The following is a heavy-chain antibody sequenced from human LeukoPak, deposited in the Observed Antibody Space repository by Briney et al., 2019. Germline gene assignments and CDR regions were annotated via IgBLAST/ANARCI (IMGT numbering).Heavy chain of an antibody. Sequence: GSLRFSCAASGFSFSIYGMNWVRQAPGKGLEWVSTISNSDGKTYYAESVKGRFTISRDNSKNTLYLQMNSLTAEDTAIYYCAKATGTLGNWDQGTLVTVSS. CDR2: ISNSDGKT. V-gene: IGHV3-23*01. CDR3: AKATGTLGN. CDR1: GFSFSIYG. D-gene: IGHD1-1*01. J-gene: IGHJ4*02.